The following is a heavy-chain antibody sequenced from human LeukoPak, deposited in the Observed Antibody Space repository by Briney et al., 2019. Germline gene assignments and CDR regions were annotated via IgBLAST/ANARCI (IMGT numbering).Heavy chain of an antibody. CDR3: ARGLAYCGGDCYSN. J-gene: IGHJ4*02. CDR2: ISSSGSTI. V-gene: IGHV3-11*01. D-gene: IGHD2-21*02. CDR1: GFTLSDYY. Sequence: GGSLRLSCAASGFTLSDYYMSWIRQASGKGLEWVSYISSSGSTIHYADSVKGRFTISRDNAKNSLYLQMNSLRVEDTAVYYCARGLAYCGGDCYSNWGQGTLVTVSS.